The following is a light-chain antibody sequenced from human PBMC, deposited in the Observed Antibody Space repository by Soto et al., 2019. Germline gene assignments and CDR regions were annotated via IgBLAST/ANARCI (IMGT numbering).Light chain of an antibody. J-gene: IGLJ1*01. V-gene: IGLV2-23*01. CDR3: CSSAPESTYV. CDR1: SSDVGAYDA. CDR2: RGT. Sequence: QSVLAQPASVSGSPGQSITISCTGTSSDVGAYDAVSWYQQHPGKAPQVIIYRGTKRPSGVSTRFSGSVSGSTASLTVSGLQAEDEAEYFCCSSAPESTYVFGSGTKSPS.